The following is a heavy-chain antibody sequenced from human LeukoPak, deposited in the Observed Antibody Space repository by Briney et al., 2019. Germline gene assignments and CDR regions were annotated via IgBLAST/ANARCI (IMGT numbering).Heavy chain of an antibody. CDR1: GGSFSGYY. CDR2: INHSGST. D-gene: IGHD3-10*01. J-gene: IGHJ4*02. V-gene: IGHV4-34*01. Sequence: SETLSLTCAVYGGSFSGYYWSWIRQPPGKGLEWIGEINHSGSTNYSPSLKSRVTISVDTSKNQFSLKLSSVTAADTAVYYCAGQLWLSRGSFDYWGQGTLVTVSS. CDR3: AGQLWLSRGSFDY.